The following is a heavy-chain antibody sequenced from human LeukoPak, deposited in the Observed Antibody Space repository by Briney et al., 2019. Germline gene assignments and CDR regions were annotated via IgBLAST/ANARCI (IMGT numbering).Heavy chain of an antibody. J-gene: IGHJ4*02. CDR3: ARHSFGVVIKGGYYFDY. CDR2: INTNTGNP. D-gene: IGHD3-3*01. V-gene: IGHV7-4-1*02. Sequence: ASVKVSCKASGYTFTSYAMNWVRQAPGQGLEWMGWINTNTGNPTYAQAFTGRFVFSLDTSVSTADLQISSLKAEDTAVYYCARHSFGVVIKGGYYFDYWGQGTLVTVSS. CDR1: GYTFTSYA.